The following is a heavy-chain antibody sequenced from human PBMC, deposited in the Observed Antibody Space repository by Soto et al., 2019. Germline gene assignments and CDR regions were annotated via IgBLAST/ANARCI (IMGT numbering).Heavy chain of an antibody. Sequence: QVHMVQSGAEVKKSGASVKVSCKASGYTFTSNDINWVRQATGQGLEWMGWINPNSGNTGYAQRFQGRVTMTRNTSISTAYMELSCLRYDDTAVYYCARRDRRDYDYWGQGTLVTVSS. CDR2: INPNSGNT. J-gene: IGHJ4*02. CDR3: ARRDRRDYDY. D-gene: IGHD4-17*01. V-gene: IGHV1-8*01. CDR1: GYTFTSND.